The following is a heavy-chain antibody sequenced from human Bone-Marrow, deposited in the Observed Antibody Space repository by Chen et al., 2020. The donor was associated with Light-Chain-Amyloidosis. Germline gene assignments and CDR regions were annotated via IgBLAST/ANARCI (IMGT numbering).Heavy chain of an antibody. CDR1: GFTFNDYG. CDR2: IWFVSINN. V-gene: IGHV3-33*06. J-gene: IGHJ4*02. Sequence: QVQLVESGGGVVQAGESLRLSCAASGFTFNDYGLHWVRQAPGRGLEWVSVIWFVSINNDKATTEKGQFTIPRKNSNETRNLKMTCRRFNETVVYNCWEGLFSGEDLATIFGYWGQGTPSTVSS. D-gene: IGHD6-19*01. CDR3: WEGLFSGEDLATIFGY.